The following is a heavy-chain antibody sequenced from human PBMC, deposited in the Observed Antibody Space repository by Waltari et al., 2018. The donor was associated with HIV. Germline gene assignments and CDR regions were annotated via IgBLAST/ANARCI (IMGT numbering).Heavy chain of an antibody. CDR1: GYSIESGYY. Sequence: QVRLQESGPGLVKPSETLSLTCSVSGYSIESGYYWGWIRQPPGKGLEWIGSSLHSGSTYYNPSLKSRLTISLDTSKNQVSLKLSSVTAADTAVYYCASGSRRGHSHGIDYWGQGTLVTVSS. CDR3: ASGSRRGHSHGIDY. D-gene: IGHD5-18*01. CDR2: SLHSGST. V-gene: IGHV4-38-2*01. J-gene: IGHJ4*02.